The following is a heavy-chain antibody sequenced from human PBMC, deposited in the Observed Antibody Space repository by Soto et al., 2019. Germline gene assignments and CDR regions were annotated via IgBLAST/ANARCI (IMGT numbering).Heavy chain of an antibody. CDR1: GGSVSSDDYY. CDR3: ARVEYYHYYMDV. D-gene: IGHD3-16*01. V-gene: IGHV4-30-4*01. J-gene: IGHJ6*03. CDR2: IYYSGST. Sequence: LSLTCTVSGGSVSSDDYYWSWVRQPPGKGLEWIGYIYYSGSTYYNPSLKSRVIISLDTSKNQFSLRVRSVTAADAATYYCARVEYYHYYMDVWGQGTSVP.